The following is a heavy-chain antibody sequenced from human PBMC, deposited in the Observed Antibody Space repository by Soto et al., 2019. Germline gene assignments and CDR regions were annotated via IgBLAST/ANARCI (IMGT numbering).Heavy chain of an antibody. V-gene: IGHV4-39*01. J-gene: IGHJ5*02. CDR3: ASPQKYCSSTSCYQGWFDP. CDR2: IYYSGST. CDR1: GGSISSSSYY. Sequence: ETLSLTCTVSGGSISSSSYYWGWIRQPPGKGLEWIGSIYYSGSTYYNPSLKSRVTISVDTSKNQFSLKLSSVTAADTAVYYCASPQKYCSSTSCYQGWFDPWGQGTLVTVSS. D-gene: IGHD2-2*01.